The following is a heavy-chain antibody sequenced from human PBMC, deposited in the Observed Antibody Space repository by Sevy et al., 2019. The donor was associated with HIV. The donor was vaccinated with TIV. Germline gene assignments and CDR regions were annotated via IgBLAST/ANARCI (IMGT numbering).Heavy chain of an antibody. CDR1: GYTFTGYY. CDR3: AREFCGGDCYSEDYYYYYGMDV. J-gene: IGHJ6*02. V-gene: IGHV1-2*02. D-gene: IGHD2-21*02. CDR2: INPNSGGT. Sequence: ASVKVSCKASGYTFTGYYMHLVRQAPGQGLEWMGWINPNSGGTNYAQKFQGRVTMTRDTSISTAYMELSRLRSDDTAVYYCAREFCGGDCYSEDYYYYYGMDVWGQGTTVTVSS.